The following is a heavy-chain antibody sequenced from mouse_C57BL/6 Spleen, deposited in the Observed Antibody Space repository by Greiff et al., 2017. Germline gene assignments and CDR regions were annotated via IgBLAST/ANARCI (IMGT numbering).Heavy chain of an antibody. J-gene: IGHJ2*01. CDR2: IDPSDSYT. CDR3: ARGSQATGNFDY. CDR1: GYTFTSYW. D-gene: IGHD3-2*02. V-gene: IGHV1-69*01. Sequence: QVQLQQSGAELVMPGASVKLSCKASGYTFTSYWMHWVKQRPGQGLEWIGEIDPSDSYTNYNQKFKGKSTLTVDKSSSTAYMQLSSLTSEDSAVYYCARGSQATGNFDYWGQGTTLTVSS.